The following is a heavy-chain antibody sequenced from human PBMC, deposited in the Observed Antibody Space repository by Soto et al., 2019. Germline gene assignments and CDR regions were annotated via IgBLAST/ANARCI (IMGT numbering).Heavy chain of an antibody. J-gene: IGHJ4*02. Sequence: SVKVSCKASGGSFNNYAISWVLQAPGQGLEWMGGIIPVFGTPNYAQKFQGRLTIIAGEYTTTAYMELSSLRSEDTALYYCATRSSGSFHFDYWGQGTLVTVSS. CDR2: IIPVFGTP. V-gene: IGHV1-69*13. CDR3: ATRSSGSFHFDY. D-gene: IGHD1-26*01. CDR1: GGSFNNYA.